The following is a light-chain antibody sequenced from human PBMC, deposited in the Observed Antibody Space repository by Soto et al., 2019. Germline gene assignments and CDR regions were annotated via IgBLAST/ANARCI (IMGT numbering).Light chain of an antibody. CDR3: SSYTSTSAVV. CDR1: SSDVGGYNY. J-gene: IGLJ2*01. Sequence: QAVVTQPASVSGSPGQSITISCTGTSSDVGGYNYVSWYQQHPGKAPKLMIYDVSNRPSGVSNRFSGSKSDNTASLAISGLQAEDEADYYCSSYTSTSAVVFGGGTQLTVL. V-gene: IGLV2-14*01. CDR2: DVS.